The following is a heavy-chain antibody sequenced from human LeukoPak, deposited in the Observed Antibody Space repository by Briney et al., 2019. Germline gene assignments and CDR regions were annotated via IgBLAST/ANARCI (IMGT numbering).Heavy chain of an antibody. CDR2: INPSGGST. V-gene: IGHV1-46*01. CDR1: GYTFTSYY. D-gene: IGHD1-14*01. J-gene: IGHJ3*02. CDR3: ATVSVVDAFDI. Sequence: ASVKVSCKASGYTFTSYYMHWVRQAPGQGLEWMGIINPSGGSTSYAQKFQGRVTMTEDTSTDTAYMELSRLRSEDTAVYYCATVSVVDAFDIWGQGTMVTVSS.